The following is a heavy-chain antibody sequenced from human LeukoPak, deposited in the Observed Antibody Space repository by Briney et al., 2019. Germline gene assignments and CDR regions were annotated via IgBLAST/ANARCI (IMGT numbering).Heavy chain of an antibody. CDR2: IHASGST. V-gene: IGHV4-61*02. J-gene: IGHJ4*02. Sequence: SETLSLTCTVSGGSISSGNYYWSWIRQPAGKGLEWIGRIHASGSTNYNPSLKSRVTISVDTTKNQFSLKLSSVTAADTAVYYCARPVVSSGYYFFDYWGQGTLVTVSS. CDR3: ARPVVSSGYYFFDY. CDR1: GGSISSGNYY. D-gene: IGHD3-22*01.